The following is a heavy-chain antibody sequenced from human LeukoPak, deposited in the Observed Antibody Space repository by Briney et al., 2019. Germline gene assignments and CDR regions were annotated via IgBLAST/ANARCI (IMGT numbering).Heavy chain of an antibody. D-gene: IGHD2-2*01. J-gene: IGHJ6*02. Sequence: PGGSLRLSCAASGFTFSDYYMSWIRQAPGKGLEWVSYTSSSGSTIYYADSVKGRFTISRDNAKNSLYLQMNSLRAEDTAVYYCARDSVVPAAMGRAYYYYYYGMDVWGQGTTVTVSS. CDR3: ARDSVVPAAMGRAYYYYYYGMDV. CDR2: TSSSGSTI. V-gene: IGHV3-11*01. CDR1: GFTFSDYY.